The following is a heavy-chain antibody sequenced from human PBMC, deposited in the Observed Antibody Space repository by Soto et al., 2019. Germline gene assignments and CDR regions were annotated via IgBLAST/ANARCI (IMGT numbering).Heavy chain of an antibody. Sequence: QVQLVESGGGVVQPGRSLRLSCAASGFTFSSYAMHWVRQAPGKGLEWVAVISYDGSNKYYADSVKGRFTISRDKSKNSLYLQMNSLRAEDTAVYYCAREKDYISSWDVDYWGQGTLVTVSS. V-gene: IGHV3-30-3*01. CDR3: AREKDYISSWDVDY. CDR2: ISYDGSNK. CDR1: GFTFSSYA. J-gene: IGHJ4*02. D-gene: IGHD6-13*01.